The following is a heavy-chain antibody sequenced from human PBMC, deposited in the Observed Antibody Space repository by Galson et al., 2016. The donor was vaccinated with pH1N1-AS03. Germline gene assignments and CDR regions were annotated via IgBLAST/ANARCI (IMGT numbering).Heavy chain of an antibody. V-gene: IGHV3-23*01. CDR3: ATNALKVRVDY. J-gene: IGHJ4*02. D-gene: IGHD1-1*01. CDR2: VSGSGGSI. CDR1: GFTFSSYA. Sequence: SLRLSCAASGFTFSSYAMSWVRQAPGKGLEWVSAVSGSGGSIYYADSVKGRFTISRDNARRSLYLQMNSLRAEDTAVYYCATNALKVRVDYWGQGTLVTVSS.